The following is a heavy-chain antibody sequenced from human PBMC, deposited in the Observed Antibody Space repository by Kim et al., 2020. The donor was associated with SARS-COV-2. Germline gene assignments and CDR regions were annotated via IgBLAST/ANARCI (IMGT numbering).Heavy chain of an antibody. Sequence: GGSLRLSCAASGFTFDDYAMHWVRQAPGKGLEWVSAISWNSGSMGYADSVKGRFTISRDNAKNSLYLQMNSLKPEDTALYYCAKAHLGGDGPGGVFDFWGQGTMVTVSS. V-gene: IGHV3-9*01. D-gene: IGHD2-8*02. CDR3: AKAHLGGDGPGGVFDF. J-gene: IGHJ3*01. CDR1: GFTFDDYA. CDR2: ISWNSGSM.